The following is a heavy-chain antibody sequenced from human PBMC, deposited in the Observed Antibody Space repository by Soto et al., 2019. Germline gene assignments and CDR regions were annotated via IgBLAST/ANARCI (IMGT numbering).Heavy chain of an antibody. Sequence: QMQLVQSGAEVKERGSSVKISCNQYGVTCNSYALTWVRQAPGQGFEWIGGIIPIFGIKNVAQRFQGRVTINEDESLTTAYMEMTSRRSDDTAVYSCAKEAGDHWGQGTLVTVSS. CDR1: GVTCNSYA. J-gene: IGHJ1*01. CDR2: IIPIFGIK. V-gene: IGHV1-69*01. D-gene: IGHD3-16*01. CDR3: AKEAGDH.